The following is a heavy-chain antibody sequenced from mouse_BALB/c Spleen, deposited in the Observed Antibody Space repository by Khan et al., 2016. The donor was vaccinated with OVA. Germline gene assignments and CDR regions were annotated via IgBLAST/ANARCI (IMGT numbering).Heavy chain of an antibody. CDR1: GYAFTNYW. CDR3: ARSGGYSYYWYFDV. Sequence: QVQLQQSGTELVRPGTSVKISCKASGYAFTNYWLGWVKQRPGHGLEWIGNIYPGSGHTYYNEKFKVKATLTADKSSSTAYMQPSILPSGDSAGYFCARSGGYSYYWYFDVWGAGTTVTVSS. V-gene: IGHV1-63*01. D-gene: IGHD2-3*01. CDR2: IYPGSGHT. J-gene: IGHJ1*01.